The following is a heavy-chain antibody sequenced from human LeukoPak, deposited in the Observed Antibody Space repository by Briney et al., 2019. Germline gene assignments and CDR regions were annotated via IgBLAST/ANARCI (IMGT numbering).Heavy chain of an antibody. V-gene: IGHV1-18*01. CDR1: GYTFTSYG. CDR3: ARDGYYYDSSGHPYYFDY. CDR2: ISAYNGNT. D-gene: IGHD3-22*01. Sequence: GASVKVSCKASGYTFTSYGISWLRQAPGQGLEWMGWISAYNGNTTYAQKLQGRVTMTTDTSTSTAYMELRSLRSDDTVVYYCARDGYYYDSSGHPYYFDYWGQASLVTVSS. J-gene: IGHJ4*02.